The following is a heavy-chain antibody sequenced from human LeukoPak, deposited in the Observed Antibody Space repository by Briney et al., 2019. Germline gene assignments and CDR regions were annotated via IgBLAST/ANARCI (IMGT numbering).Heavy chain of an antibody. CDR2: ISAYNGNT. CDR1: GYTFTSYG. J-gene: IGHJ6*03. Sequence: AAVMVSCKASGYTFTSYGISWVRQALGQGLEWMGWISAYNGNTNYAQKLQGRVTITTDTSTSTAYMELRSLRSDDTAVYYCARSPGYYYYYMDVWGKGTTVTVSS. CDR3: ARSPGYYYYYMDV. V-gene: IGHV1-18*01.